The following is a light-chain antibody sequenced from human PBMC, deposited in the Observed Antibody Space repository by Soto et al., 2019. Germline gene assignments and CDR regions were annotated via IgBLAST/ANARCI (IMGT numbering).Light chain of an antibody. CDR2: GNG. Sequence: QSVLTQPPSVSGAPGQRGTISCSGTSSSIGAGYEVHWYHQLPGTAPKLVVSGNGNRPSGVPDRLSASMSGTSASLAITGLQAEDEGHYYCQSYDKRLTAYVFGTGTKVTVL. J-gene: IGLJ1*01. V-gene: IGLV1-40*01. CDR1: SSSIGAGYE. CDR3: QSYDKRLTAYV.